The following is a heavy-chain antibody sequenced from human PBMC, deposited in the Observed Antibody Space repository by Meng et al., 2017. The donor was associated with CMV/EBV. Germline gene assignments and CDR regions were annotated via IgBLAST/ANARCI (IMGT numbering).Heavy chain of an antibody. V-gene: IGHV1-69*02. CDR3: ARGYCSSTSCSAPDY. CDR1: GGTFSSYT. D-gene: IGHD2-2*01. CDR2: IIPILGIA. Sequence: SVKVSCKASGGTFSSYTISWVRQAPGQGLEWMGRIIPILGIANYAQKFQGRVTITADKSTSTAYMELSSLRSEDTAVYYCARGYCSSTSCSAPDYWGQGTLGTVSS. J-gene: IGHJ4*02.